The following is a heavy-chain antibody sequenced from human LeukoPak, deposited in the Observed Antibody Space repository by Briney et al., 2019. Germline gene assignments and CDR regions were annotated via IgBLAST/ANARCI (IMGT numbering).Heavy chain of an antibody. CDR1: GFIVSGNY. V-gene: IGHV3-74*01. CDR2: IDYDGSGT. CDR3: ARVAKAANDC. J-gene: IGHJ4*02. D-gene: IGHD4/OR15-4a*01. Sequence: PGGSLRLSCATSGFIVSGNYMSWVRQAPGKGLVWVSRIDYDGSGTTYADSVKGRFTVSRDNAKNMLYLEMNSLRTEDTAVYFCARVAKAANDCWGQGTLVTVSS.